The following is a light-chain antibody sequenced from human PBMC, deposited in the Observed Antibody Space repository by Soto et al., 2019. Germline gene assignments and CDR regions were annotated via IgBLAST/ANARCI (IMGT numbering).Light chain of an antibody. V-gene: IGKV3-20*01. J-gene: IGKJ1*01. CDR2: GAS. Sequence: EIVMTQSPATLSVSPGGRATLSCRASQSVSSSYLAWYQQKPGQAPRLLIYGASSRATGIPDRFSGSGSGTDFTLTISRLEPEDFAVYYCQQYGGSPRTFGQGTKVDIK. CDR3: QQYGGSPRT. CDR1: QSVSSSY.